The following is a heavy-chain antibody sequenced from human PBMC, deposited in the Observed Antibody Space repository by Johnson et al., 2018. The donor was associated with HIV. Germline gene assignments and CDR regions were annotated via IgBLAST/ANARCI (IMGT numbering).Heavy chain of an antibody. CDR2: VKSKTDGGTR. V-gene: IGHV3-15*01. CDR3: TTDLFEGVGATFEGDAFDI. CDR1: GFTFSDAW. J-gene: IGHJ3*02. D-gene: IGHD1-26*01. Sequence: VQVVESGGGLVKPGGSLRLSCAASGFTFSDAWMNWVRQAPGKGLEWVGRVKSKTDGGTRDYAAPVKGRFTISIDASKNTLYLHMNSLKTEDTAVYYCTTDLFEGVGATFEGDAFDIWGQGTMVTVSS.